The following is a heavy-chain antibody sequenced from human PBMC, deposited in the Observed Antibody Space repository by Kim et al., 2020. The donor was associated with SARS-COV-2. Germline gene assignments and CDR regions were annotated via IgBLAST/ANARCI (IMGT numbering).Heavy chain of an antibody. CDR1: GYTFTSYY. D-gene: IGHD5-12*01. CDR2: INPSGGST. Sequence: ASVKVSCKASGYTFTSYYMHWVRQAPGQGLEWMGIINPSGGSTSYAQKFQGRVTMTRDTSTSTVYMELSSLRSEDTAVYYCARGASGYEIPYYYGMDVWGQGTTVTVSS. V-gene: IGHV1-46*01. J-gene: IGHJ6*02. CDR3: ARGASGYEIPYYYGMDV.